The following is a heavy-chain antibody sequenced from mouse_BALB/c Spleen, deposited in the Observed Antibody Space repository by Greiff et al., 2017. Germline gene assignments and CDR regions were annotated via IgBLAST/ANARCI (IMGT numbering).Heavy chain of an antibody. CDR3: ARWLLPFYYFDY. J-gene: IGHJ2*01. CDR1: GDSITSGY. D-gene: IGHD2-3*01. CDR2: ISYSGST. V-gene: IGHV3-8*02. Sequence: EVQLVESGPSLVKPSQTLSLTCSVTGDSITSGYWNWIRKFPGNKLEYMGYISYSGSTYYNPSLKSRISITRDTSKNQYYLQLNSVTTEDTATYYCARWLLPFYYFDYWGQGTTLTVSS.